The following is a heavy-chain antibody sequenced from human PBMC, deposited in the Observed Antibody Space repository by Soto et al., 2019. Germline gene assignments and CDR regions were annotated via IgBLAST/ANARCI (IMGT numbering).Heavy chain of an antibody. CDR3: GPRPPILVSQFDP. CDR2: IYWDDDK. V-gene: IGHV2-5*02. CDR1: GFSLSTSGVG. Sequence: QITLKESGPTLVKPTQTLTLTCTFSGFSLSTSGVGVGWIRQPPGKALEWLALIYWDDDKRYSPSLKSRLTISQDTPKNQGVLKMANMDPGDPATYFWGPRPPILVSQFDPGGQGTLVTVSS. D-gene: IGHD2-15*01. J-gene: IGHJ5*02.